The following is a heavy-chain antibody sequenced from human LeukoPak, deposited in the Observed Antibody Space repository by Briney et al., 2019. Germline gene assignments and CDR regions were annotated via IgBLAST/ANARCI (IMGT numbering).Heavy chain of an antibody. CDR2: INHSGST. CDR1: GGSFSGYY. D-gene: IGHD3-9*01. J-gene: IGHJ6*03. V-gene: IGHV4-34*01. Sequence: SETLSLTCAVYGGSFSGYYWSWIRQPPGKGLEWIGEINHSGSTNYNPSLKSRVTISVDTSKTQFSLNLRSVTAADTAVYYCGRMLRHFNPRARDYYYMDVWGKGTTVTVSS. CDR3: GRMLRHFNPRARDYYYMDV.